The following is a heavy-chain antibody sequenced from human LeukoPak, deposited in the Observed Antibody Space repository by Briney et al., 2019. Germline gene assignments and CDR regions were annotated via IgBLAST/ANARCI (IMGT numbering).Heavy chain of an antibody. CDR1: GYTFTTFG. CDR3: ARDVGISRFDY. V-gene: IGHV1-18*01. Sequence: ASVKVSCKASGYTFTTFGISWVRQAPGQGLEWMGWISGGNGDTDYAQRFQGRVTLTTDTSTSTAYMELTSLRSDDTALYYCARDVGISRFDYWGQGTLVTVSS. J-gene: IGHJ4*02. D-gene: IGHD7-27*01. CDR2: ISGGNGDT.